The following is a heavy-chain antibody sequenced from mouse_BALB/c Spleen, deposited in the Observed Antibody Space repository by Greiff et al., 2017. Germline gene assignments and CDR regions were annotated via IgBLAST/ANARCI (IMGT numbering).Heavy chain of an antibody. CDR1: GFTFSSYA. V-gene: IGHV5-6-5*01. Sequence: DVMLVESGGGLVKPGGSLKLSCAASGFTFSSYAMSWVRQTPEKRLEWVASISSGGSTYYPDSVKGRFTISRDNARNILYLQMSSLRSEDTAMYYCARTITTVVASDYWGQGTTLTVSS. J-gene: IGHJ2*01. CDR3: ARTITTVVASDY. D-gene: IGHD1-1*01. CDR2: ISSGGST.